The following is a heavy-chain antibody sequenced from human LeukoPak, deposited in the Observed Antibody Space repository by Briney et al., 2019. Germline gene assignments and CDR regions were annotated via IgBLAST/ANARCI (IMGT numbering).Heavy chain of an antibody. CDR2: ILPIIGTA. CDR1: GGTFNRYA. D-gene: IGHD6-19*01. Sequence: GASVKVSCKASGGTFNRYAISWVRQAPGQGLEWTGGILPIIGTANYAQKFQGRVTITADESTSTAYMELSSLRSEGTAVYYCATSRIAVAGTGLDYWGQGTLVTVSS. V-gene: IGHV1-69*13. CDR3: ATSRIAVAGTGLDY. J-gene: IGHJ4*02.